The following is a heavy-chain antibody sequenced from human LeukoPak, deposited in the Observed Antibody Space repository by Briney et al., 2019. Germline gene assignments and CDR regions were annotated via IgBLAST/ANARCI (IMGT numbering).Heavy chain of an antibody. CDR3: AKGPHYYGSGSHRRGHYFDY. J-gene: IGHJ4*02. D-gene: IGHD3-10*01. Sequence: PGGSLRLSCAASGFTFSTYGMHWVRQAPGKWLEWVAFTRDDGSKKYYTDSVKGRLTISRDNSKNTLYLQMNSLRAEDTAVYYCAKGPHYYGSGSHRRGHYFDYWGQGTLVTVSS. CDR1: GFTFSTYG. V-gene: IGHV3-30*02. CDR2: TRDDGSKK.